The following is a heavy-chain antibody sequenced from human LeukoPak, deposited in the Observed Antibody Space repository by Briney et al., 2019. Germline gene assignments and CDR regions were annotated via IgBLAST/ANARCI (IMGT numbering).Heavy chain of an antibody. Sequence: GGCLRLSCAASGFTFSSYSMNWVRPAPGEGLGWVSYIIRMGSTIYYADSVKGRFTISRDKAKDSLHLQMNSLRAEDTALYYCAREGWLPYWGQGTLVTVSS. V-gene: IGHV3-48*01. D-gene: IGHD5-24*01. CDR2: IIRMGSTI. J-gene: IGHJ4*02. CDR1: GFTFSSYS. CDR3: AREGWLPY.